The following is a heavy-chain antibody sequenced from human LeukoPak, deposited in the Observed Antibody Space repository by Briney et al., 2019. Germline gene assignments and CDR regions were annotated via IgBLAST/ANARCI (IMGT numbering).Heavy chain of an antibody. CDR2: ISSSSSTI. Sequence: GGSLRLSCAASGFTFSSYSMNWVRQAPGKGLEWVSYISSSSSTIYYADSVKGRFTISRDNAKNSLYLQMNSLRAEDTAVYYCARVPTSSWAPGNNWFDPWGQGTLVTVSS. J-gene: IGHJ5*02. V-gene: IGHV3-48*01. CDR1: GFTFSSYS. D-gene: IGHD6-13*01. CDR3: ARVPTSSWAPGNNWFDP.